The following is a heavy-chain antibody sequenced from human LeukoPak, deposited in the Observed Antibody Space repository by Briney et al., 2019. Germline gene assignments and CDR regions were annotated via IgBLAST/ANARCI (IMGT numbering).Heavy chain of an antibody. CDR2: IRSKAYRGTT. D-gene: IGHD5-18*01. V-gene: IGHV3-49*04. CDR1: GFTFGDHA. Sequence: SGRSLRLSCTGSGFTFGDHAMSWVRQAPGKGLEWVGFIRSKAYRGTTEYAASVKGRFTISRDDSASIAYLQMNSLRTEDTAVYYCARGPIQLWIHNAMDVWGQGTTVTVSS. CDR3: ARGPIQLWIHNAMDV. J-gene: IGHJ6*02.